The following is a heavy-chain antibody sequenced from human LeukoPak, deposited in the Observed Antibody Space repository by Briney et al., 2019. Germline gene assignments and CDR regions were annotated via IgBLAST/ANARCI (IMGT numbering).Heavy chain of an antibody. CDR1: GFTFSSYS. V-gene: IGHV3-48*02. J-gene: IGHJ3*02. Sequence: PGGSLRLSCAASGFTFSSYSMNWVRQAPGKGLEWVSYISSSSSTIYYADSVKGRFTISRDNAKNSLYLQMNSLRDEDTAVYYCARARPYYYDSTRAFDIWGQGTMVTVSS. CDR3: ARARPYYYDSTRAFDI. CDR2: ISSSSSTI. D-gene: IGHD3-22*01.